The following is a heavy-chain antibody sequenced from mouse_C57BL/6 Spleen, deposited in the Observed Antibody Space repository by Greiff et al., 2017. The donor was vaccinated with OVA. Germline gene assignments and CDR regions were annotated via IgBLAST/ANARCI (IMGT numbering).Heavy chain of an antibody. CDR1: GYTITSYW. V-gene: IGHV1-69*01. Sequence: VQLQQPGAELVMPGASVKLSCKASGYTITSYWLHWVKQRPGQGLEWIGEIDPSDSYTNYNQKFKGKSTLTVDKSSSTAYMQLSSLTSEDSAVYYCARGGGDVSSYVGWYFDVWGTGTTVTVSS. D-gene: IGHD1-1*01. J-gene: IGHJ1*03. CDR2: IDPSDSYT. CDR3: ARGGGDVSSYVGWYFDV.